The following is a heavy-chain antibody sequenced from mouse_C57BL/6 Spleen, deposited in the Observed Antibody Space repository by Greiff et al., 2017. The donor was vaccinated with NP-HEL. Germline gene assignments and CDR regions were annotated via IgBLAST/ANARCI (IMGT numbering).Heavy chain of an antibody. CDR3: ARGGMDY. Sequence: VQLQQSGAELVRPGTSVKVSCKASGYAFTNYLIEWVKQRPGQGLEWIGVINPGSGGTNYNEKFKGKATLTADKSSSTAYMQLCSLTSEDSAVYFCARGGMDYWGQGTSVTVSS. J-gene: IGHJ4*01. CDR2: INPGSGGT. V-gene: IGHV1-54*01. CDR1: GYAFTNYL.